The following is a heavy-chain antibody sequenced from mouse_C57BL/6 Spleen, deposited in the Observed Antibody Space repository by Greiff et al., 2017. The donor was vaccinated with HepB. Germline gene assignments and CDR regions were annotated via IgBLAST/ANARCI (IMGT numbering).Heavy chain of an antibody. CDR3: TRRYSNFYYAMDY. CDR1: GFTFSDAW. V-gene: IGHV6-6*01. CDR2: IRNKANNHAT. D-gene: IGHD2-5*01. J-gene: IGHJ4*01. Sequence: EVQLVESGGGLVQPGGSMKLSCAASGFTFSDAWMDWVRQSPEKGLEWVAEIRNKANNHATYYAETVKGRFTISRDDSKSSVYLQMNSLRAEDTGIYYCTRRYSNFYYAMDYWGQGTSVTVSS.